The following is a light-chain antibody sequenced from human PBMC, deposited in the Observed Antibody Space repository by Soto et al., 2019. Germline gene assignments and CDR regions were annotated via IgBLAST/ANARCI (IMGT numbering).Light chain of an antibody. CDR1: SSNIGSNF. CDR3: AGWDDSLSGVI. Sequence: QSVLTQPPSASGTPGQRVTISCSGSSSNIGSNFVFWYQQLPGTAPKLLIYNDDQRPSGVPDRLSGSKSGTSASLAISGLRSEDEADYYCAGWDDSLSGVIFGGGTKLTVL. J-gene: IGLJ2*01. V-gene: IGLV1-47*02. CDR2: NDD.